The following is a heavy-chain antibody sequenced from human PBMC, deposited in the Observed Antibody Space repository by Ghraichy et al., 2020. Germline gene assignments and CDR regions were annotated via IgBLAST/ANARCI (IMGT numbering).Heavy chain of an antibody. J-gene: IGHJ6*02. CDR2: ITGSGRTK. Sequence: GESLNISCVGSGFSFSSYSFNWVRQSPGKGLEWVSYITGSGRTKSYADSVKGRFTISRDNAQNSLFLQMNSLRDEDTAVYYCARASSVVRYYYYDAMDVWGQGTTVTVSS. D-gene: IGHD4-23*01. CDR1: GFSFSSYS. CDR3: ARASSVVRYYYYDAMDV. V-gene: IGHV3-48*02.